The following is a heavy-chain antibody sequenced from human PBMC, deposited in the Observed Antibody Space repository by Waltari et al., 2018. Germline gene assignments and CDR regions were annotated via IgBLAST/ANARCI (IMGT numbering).Heavy chain of an antibody. J-gene: IGHJ5*02. CDR2: MHPHSGNT. CDR3: AGSRESGYGNWFDP. V-gene: IGHV1-8*01. Sequence: QVQLVQSGAEVKKPGASVKVSCKASGYTFTSYDINWVRQATGQGLEWRGRMHPHSGNTGHAQKLQGGVTMTRNTSISTAYRGRSSLRSEETAVYYCAGSRESGYGNWFDPWGQGTLVTVSS. D-gene: IGHD3-3*01. CDR1: GYTFTSYD.